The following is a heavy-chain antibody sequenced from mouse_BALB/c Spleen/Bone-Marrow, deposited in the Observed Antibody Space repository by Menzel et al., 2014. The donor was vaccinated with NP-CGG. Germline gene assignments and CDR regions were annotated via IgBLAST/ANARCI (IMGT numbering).Heavy chain of an antibody. J-gene: IGHJ2*01. CDR3: ARDNYGSRFDY. V-gene: IGHV5-6-3*01. D-gene: IGHD1-1*01. CDR1: GFPFSSYG. CDR2: INNNDGNT. Sequence: EVNVVESGGGLVQPGGSLKLSCAASGFPFSSYGMSWVRQTPDKRLELVATINNNDGNTYYPDSVKGRFTISRDNAKNALYLQMSSLKSEDTAMYYCARDNYGSRFDYWGQGTTLTVSS.